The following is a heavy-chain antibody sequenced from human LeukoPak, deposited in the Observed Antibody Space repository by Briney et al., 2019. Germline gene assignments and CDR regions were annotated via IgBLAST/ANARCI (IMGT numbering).Heavy chain of an antibody. CDR3: ARPEGYLVQVSKSAFDI. CDR2: IYYSGST. J-gene: IGHJ3*02. CDR1: GGSISSSSYY. V-gene: IGHV4-39*01. D-gene: IGHD6-13*01. Sequence: SETLSLTCTVSGGSISSSSYYWGWSRQPPGKGLGWIGRIYYSGSTYYNPSLKSRVTISVDTSKNQFSLKLSSVTAADTAVYYCARPEGYLVQVSKSAFDIWGQGTMVTVSS.